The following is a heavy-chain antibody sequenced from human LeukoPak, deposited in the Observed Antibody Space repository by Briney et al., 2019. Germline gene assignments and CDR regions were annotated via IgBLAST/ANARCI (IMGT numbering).Heavy chain of an antibody. V-gene: IGHV3-23*01. J-gene: IGHJ5*01. CDR2: INANSGTT. D-gene: IGHD6-19*01. Sequence: PGGSLRLSCTAPGFAFSVYAMSWPRQPPGKGLEWVSTINANSGTTSYAASVRGRFTISRDNSKNTLYLQLNTLRADDTATYYCAKPISGGLAVTADWFHPWGQGTLVVVSS. CDR3: AKPISGGLAVTADWFHP. CDR1: GFAFSVYA.